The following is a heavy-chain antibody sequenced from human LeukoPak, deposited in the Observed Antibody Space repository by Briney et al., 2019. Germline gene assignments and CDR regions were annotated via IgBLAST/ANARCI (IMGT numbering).Heavy chain of an antibody. CDR1: GYTFTSYD. D-gene: IGHD3-22*01. V-gene: IGHV1-8*01. CDR2: MNPNSGNT. J-gene: IGHJ4*02. Sequence: ASVKVSCKASGYTFTSYDINWVRQATGQGLEWMGWMNPNSGNTGYAQKFQGRVTMTRNTSISTAYMELSSLRSEDTAVYYCARFVDYYDSSGYYAQYYFDYWGQGTLVTVSS. CDR3: ARFVDYYDSSGYYAQYYFDY.